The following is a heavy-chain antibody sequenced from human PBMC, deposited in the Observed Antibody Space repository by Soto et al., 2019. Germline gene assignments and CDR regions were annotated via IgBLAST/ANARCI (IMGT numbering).Heavy chain of an antibody. Sequence: PGGSLRLSCAASGFTVSSNYMSWVRQAPGKGLEWVSVIYSGGSTYYADSVKGRFTISRDNSKNTLYLQMNSLRAEDTAVYYCARVEIDFRPGYFFDYWGQGTLVTVS. J-gene: IGHJ4*02. CDR2: IYSGGST. D-gene: IGHD3-22*01. CDR3: ARVEIDFRPGYFFDY. V-gene: IGHV3-53*01. CDR1: GFTVSSNY.